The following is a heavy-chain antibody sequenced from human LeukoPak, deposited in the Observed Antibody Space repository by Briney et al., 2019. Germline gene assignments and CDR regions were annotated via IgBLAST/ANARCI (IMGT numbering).Heavy chain of an antibody. CDR1: GFTFSNYA. Sequence: GRSLRLSCAASGFTFSNYAMHWVRQAPGKGLEWVAVVSYDGSNKYYADSVKGRFTISRDNSKNTLYLQMNSLRAEDAAVYYCATISWEHYWGQGTLVTVSS. CDR3: ATISWEHY. CDR2: VSYDGSNK. D-gene: IGHD1-26*01. J-gene: IGHJ4*02. V-gene: IGHV3-30-3*01.